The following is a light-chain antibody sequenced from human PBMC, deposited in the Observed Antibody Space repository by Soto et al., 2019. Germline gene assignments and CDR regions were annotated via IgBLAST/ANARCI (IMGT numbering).Light chain of an antibody. J-gene: IGKJ1*01. CDR3: QQYHSYALT. Sequence: DVQMTQSPSTVSASVGDRVTITCRARQSIGDSLAWFQQKPGKGPKVLIYMATSLQSGVPSRFRGSGAGTEFTLPISSLQPDDFGTYYCQQYHSYALTFGQGTKVEIK. V-gene: IGKV1-5*03. CDR2: MAT. CDR1: QSIGDS.